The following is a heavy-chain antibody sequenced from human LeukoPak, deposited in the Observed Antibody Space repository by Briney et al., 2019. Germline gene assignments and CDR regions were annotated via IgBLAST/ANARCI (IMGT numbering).Heavy chain of an antibody. CDR3: ARETYDSSSSVDY. D-gene: IGHD3-22*01. J-gene: IGHJ4*02. Sequence: GASVKVSCKASGYTFTGYYMHWVRQAPGQGFEWMGWINPNSGGTNYAQKFQGRVTMTRDTPISTAYMELSRLRSDDTAVYYCARETYDSSSSVDYWGQGTLVTVSS. CDR1: GYTFTGYY. V-gene: IGHV1-2*02. CDR2: INPNSGGT.